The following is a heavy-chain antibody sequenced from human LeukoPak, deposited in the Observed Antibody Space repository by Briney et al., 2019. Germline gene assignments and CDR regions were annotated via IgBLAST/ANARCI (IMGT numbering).Heavy chain of an antibody. CDR2: MNPNSGNT. V-gene: IGHV1-8*02. D-gene: IGHD6-13*01. CDR3: ARDVDPAASDY. J-gene: IGHJ4*02. Sequence: ASVKVSCKASGYTFTSYDINWVRQATGQGLEWMGWMNPNSGNTGYAQKFQGRVTMTTDTSTSTAYMELRSLRSDDTAVYYCARDVDPAASDYWGQGTLVTVSS. CDR1: GYTFTSYD.